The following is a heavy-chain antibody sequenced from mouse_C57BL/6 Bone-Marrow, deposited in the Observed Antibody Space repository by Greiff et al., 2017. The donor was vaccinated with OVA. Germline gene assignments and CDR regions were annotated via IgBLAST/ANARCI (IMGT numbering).Heavy chain of an antibody. CDR3: TREHYGNGGAWFAD. V-gene: IGHV1-5*01. Sequence: VQLQQSGTVLARPGASVKMSCKTSGYTFTSYWMHWVKQRPGQGLEWIGAIYPGNSDTSYNQKFKGKAKLTAVTSASTAYMELSSLTNEDAAVYYCTREHYGNGGAWFADWGQGTLVTVSA. CDR2: IYPGNSDT. J-gene: IGHJ3*01. CDR1: GYTFTSYW. D-gene: IGHD2-1*01.